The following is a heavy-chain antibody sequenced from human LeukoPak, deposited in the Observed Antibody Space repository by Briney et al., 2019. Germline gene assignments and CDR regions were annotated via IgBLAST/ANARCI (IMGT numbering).Heavy chain of an antibody. CDR3: ARAGYCSSTSCYVVVGSNNWFDP. V-gene: IGHV4-31*03. J-gene: IGHJ5*02. CDR1: GGSISSGGYY. Sequence: PSQTLSLTCTVSGGSISSGGYYWSWIRQHPGKGLEGFAYIYYSGSTYYNPSLKSRVTISVDTSKNQSSLKLSSVTAADTTVYYCARAGYCSSTSCYVVVGSNNWFDPWGQGTLVTVSS. D-gene: IGHD2-2*01. CDR2: IYYSGST.